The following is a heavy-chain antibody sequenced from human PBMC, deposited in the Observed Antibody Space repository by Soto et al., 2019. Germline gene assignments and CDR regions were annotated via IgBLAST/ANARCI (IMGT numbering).Heavy chain of an antibody. D-gene: IGHD3-10*01. CDR2: ISYDGSDK. CDR3: VGGQYYFDY. V-gene: IGHV3-30*03. J-gene: IGHJ4*02. CDR1: GFPFPSYG. Sequence: QVQLVESGGGVVQPGRSLRLSCAASGFPFPSYGMHWVREGPDKGLEWVAIISYDGSDKYYADSVKGRFTISRDNSKNTLYLQMNSLRPEDTAVYYCVGGQYYFDYRGQGTLVIVSS.